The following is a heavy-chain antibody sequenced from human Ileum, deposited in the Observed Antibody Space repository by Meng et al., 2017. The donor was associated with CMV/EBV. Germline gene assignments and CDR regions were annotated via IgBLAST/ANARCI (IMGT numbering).Heavy chain of an antibody. CDR1: GEPLNGFF. CDR3: ASGRLQFTPSALQH. V-gene: IGHV4-34*02. CDR2: VNNRGRT. D-gene: IGHD5-24*01. Sequence: QVQVQQWGAGLLKPSETLSLTCAVSGEPLNGFFCSWIRQPPGRGLEWIGEVNNRGRTNYNPSLKSRLTISIDTSKRQLSLMVTSVTAADSAIYYCASGRLQFTPSALQHWGPGTLVTVSS. J-gene: IGHJ1*01.